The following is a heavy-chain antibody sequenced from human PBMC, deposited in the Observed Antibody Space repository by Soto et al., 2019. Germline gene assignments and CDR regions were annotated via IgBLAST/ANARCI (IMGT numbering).Heavy chain of an antibody. Sequence: LSLSCAAYEVTFRSYLMHWVRQSPGKGLVWVSRISGYGSSTTYADSLRCRFTISRDNAKNTVYLQMESLRAEDTAVYYCARSLPGSYGAFYXWGQVTMFTIS. D-gene: IGHD3-16*01. V-gene: IGHV3-74*01. CDR3: ARSLPGSYGAFYX. J-gene: IGHJ3*01. CDR2: ISGYGSST. CDR1: EVTFRSYL.